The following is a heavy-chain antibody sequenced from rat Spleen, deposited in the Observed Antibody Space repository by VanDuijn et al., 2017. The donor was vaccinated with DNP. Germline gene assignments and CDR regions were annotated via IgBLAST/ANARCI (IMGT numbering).Heavy chain of an antibody. CDR1: DYSITSNY. J-gene: IGHJ2*01. CDR2: ISYSGGT. V-gene: IGHV3-1*01. CDR3: ARWVRYFDS. D-gene: IGHD1-1*01. Sequence: EVQLQESGPGLVKPSQSLSLTCSVTDYSITSNYWGWIRKFPGSKMEWMGYISYSGGTRYNPSLKSRISITRDTSENQFFLHLNSVTTEDTATYYCARWVRYFDSWGQGVMVTVSS.